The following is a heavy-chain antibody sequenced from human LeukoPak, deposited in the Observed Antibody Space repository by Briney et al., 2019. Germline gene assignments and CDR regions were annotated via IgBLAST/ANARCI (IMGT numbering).Heavy chain of an antibody. J-gene: IGHJ4*02. CDR2: IYSGGST. CDR1: GFTVSSNY. D-gene: IGHD2-21*02. Sequence: GGSLRLSCAASGFTVSSNYMSWVRQAPGKGLEWASVIYSGGSTYYADSVKGRFTISRDNSKNTLYLQMNSLRAEDTAVYYCARVMAVVTAPYYFDYWGQGTLVTVSS. V-gene: IGHV3-66*01. CDR3: ARVMAVVTAPYYFDY.